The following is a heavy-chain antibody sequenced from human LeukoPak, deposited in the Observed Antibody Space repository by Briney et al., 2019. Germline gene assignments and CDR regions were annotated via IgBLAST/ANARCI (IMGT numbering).Heavy chain of an antibody. CDR3: AKMVDTAMVTFYYYYYMDV. CDR2: ISTSTTTI. D-gene: IGHD5-18*01. Sequence: GGSLRLSCAASGFTFSNYNMNWVRQAPGKGLEWISYISTSTTTIYYANSVKGRFTISRDNAKNTLYLQMNSLRAEDTAVYYCAKMVDTAMVTFYYYYYMDVWGKGTTVTISS. CDR1: GFTFSNYN. V-gene: IGHV3-48*01. J-gene: IGHJ6*03.